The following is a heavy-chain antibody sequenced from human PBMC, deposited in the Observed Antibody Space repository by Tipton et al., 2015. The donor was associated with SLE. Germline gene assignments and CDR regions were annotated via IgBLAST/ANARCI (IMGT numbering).Heavy chain of an antibody. CDR2: IYYSGST. CDR1: GGSISSSSYY. CDR3: ARQPTYDSSGPFHAY. V-gene: IGHV4-39*01. J-gene: IGHJ4*02. D-gene: IGHD3-22*01. Sequence: LRLSCTVSGGSISSSSYYWGWIRQPPGKGLEWIGSIYYSGSTYYNPSLKSRVTISVDTSKNQFSLKLSSVTAADTAVYYCARQPTYDSSGPFHAYWGQGTLVTVSS.